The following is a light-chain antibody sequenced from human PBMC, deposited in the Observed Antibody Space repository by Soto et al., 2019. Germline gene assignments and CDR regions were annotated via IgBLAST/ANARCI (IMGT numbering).Light chain of an antibody. CDR3: SSYTSSSTWV. V-gene: IGLV2-14*01. CDR2: DVT. J-gene: IGLJ3*02. Sequence: QSALTQPASVSGSPGQSITISCTGTSSDVGGYNYVSWYQQHPGKAPKLMIYDVTNRPSGVSNRFSGSKSDNTASLTISGLQAEDEADYFCSSYTSSSTWVFGGGTKSPS. CDR1: SSDVGGYNY.